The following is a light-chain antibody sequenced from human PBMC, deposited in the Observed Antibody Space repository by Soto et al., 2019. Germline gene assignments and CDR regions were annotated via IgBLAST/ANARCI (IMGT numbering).Light chain of an antibody. J-gene: IGLJ2*01. CDR3: GTWDSSLSAVV. CDR1: SSNIGNNY. CDR2: DNN. Sequence: QSVLTQPPSVSAAPGQTVPISCSGSSSNIGNNYVSWYQQLPGTAPTLLIYDNNKRPSGIPDRFSGSKSGTSATLGITGLQTGDEADYYCGTWDSSLSAVVFGGGTKLTVL. V-gene: IGLV1-51*01.